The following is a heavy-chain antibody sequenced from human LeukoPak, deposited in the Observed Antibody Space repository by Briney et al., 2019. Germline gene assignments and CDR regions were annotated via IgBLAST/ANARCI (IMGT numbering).Heavy chain of an antibody. D-gene: IGHD3-10*01. CDR2: IYHSGST. V-gene: IGHV4-59*12. CDR1: GGSISTYY. CDR3: ARRVHYYGQVWFDP. Sequence: SETLSLTCSVSGGSISTYYWSWIRQPPGKGLEWIGYIYHSGSTYYNPSLKSRVTISVDRSKNQFSLKLSSVTAADTAVYYCARRVHYYGQVWFDPWGQGTLVTVSS. J-gene: IGHJ5*02.